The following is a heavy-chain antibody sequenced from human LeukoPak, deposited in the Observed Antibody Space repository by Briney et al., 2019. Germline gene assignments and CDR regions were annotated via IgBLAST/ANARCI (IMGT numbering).Heavy chain of an antibody. CDR2: INPSGGST. CDR3: ARHEEGYSSGWYHPVDY. D-gene: IGHD6-19*01. CDR1: GYTFTSYY. J-gene: IGHJ4*02. Sequence: GASVKASCKASGYTFTSYYMHWVRQAPGQGLEWMGIINPSGGSTSYAQKFQGRVTMTRDKSIGTAYLQWSSLKASDTAMYYCARHEEGYSSGWYHPVDYWGQGTLVTVSS. V-gene: IGHV1-46*01.